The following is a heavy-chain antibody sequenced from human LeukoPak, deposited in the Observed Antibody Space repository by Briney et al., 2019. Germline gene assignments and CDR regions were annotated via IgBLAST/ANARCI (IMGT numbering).Heavy chain of an antibody. D-gene: IGHD6-6*01. J-gene: IGHJ1*01. V-gene: IGHV3-23*01. CDR2: ISGSGGST. CDR1: GFTFSSYA. Sequence: GGSLRLSRAASGFTFSSYAMSWVRQAPGKGLEWVSAISGSGGSTYYADSVKGRFTVSRDNSKNTLYLQMNSLRAEDTAVYYCARDLITSSTAYFHHWGQGTLVTVSS. CDR3: ARDLITSSTAYFHH.